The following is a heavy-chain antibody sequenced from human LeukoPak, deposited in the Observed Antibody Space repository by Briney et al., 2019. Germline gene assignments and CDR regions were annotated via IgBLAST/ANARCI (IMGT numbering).Heavy chain of an antibody. CDR2: IYSSGRT. J-gene: IGHJ4*02. D-gene: IGHD4-23*01. V-gene: IGHV4-61*02. Sequence: PSQTLSLTCTISGTSITSGSYFWSWIRQPAGNELEWLGLIYSSGRTNYNPSLKSRVTFSVDMSKNQFSLKLNSVTAADTAVYYCAAAPNSRYFDYWGQGTLVTVSS. CDR1: GTSITSGSYF. CDR3: AAAPNSRYFDY.